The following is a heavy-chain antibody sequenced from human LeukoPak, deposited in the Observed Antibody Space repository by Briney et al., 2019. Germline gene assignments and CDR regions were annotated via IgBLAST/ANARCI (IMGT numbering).Heavy chain of an antibody. CDR1: GFTFSSYA. Sequence: TGGSLRLSCAASGFTFSSYAMSWVRQAPGKGLEWVSAISGSGGSTYYADSVKGRFTISRDNSKNTLYLQMNSLRAGDTAVYYCARYSGSYSVFDYWGQGTLVTVSS. CDR3: ARYSGSYSVFDY. CDR2: ISGSGGST. V-gene: IGHV3-23*01. J-gene: IGHJ4*02. D-gene: IGHD1-26*01.